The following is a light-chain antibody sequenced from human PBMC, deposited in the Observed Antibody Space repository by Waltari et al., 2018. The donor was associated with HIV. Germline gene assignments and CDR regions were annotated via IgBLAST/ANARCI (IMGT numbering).Light chain of an antibody. V-gene: IGKV3-11*01. J-gene: IGKJ4*01. CDR3: QHRTTWPPT. CDR1: QIVQEF. CDR2: DAS. Sequence: EIVLTQSPAILSVSPGETATLSCRASQIVQEFLAWYQRRPGQVPRLVVYDASKRAAGVPDRFSGSGFGTDFTLTISGLEPEDVAFYYCQHRTTWPPTFGGGTRVEIE.